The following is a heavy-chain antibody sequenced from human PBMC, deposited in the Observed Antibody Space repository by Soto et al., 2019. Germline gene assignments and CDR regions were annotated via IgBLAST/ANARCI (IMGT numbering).Heavy chain of an antibody. J-gene: IGHJ4*02. CDR2: ISGSGGST. V-gene: IGHV3-23*01. D-gene: IGHD3-22*01. Sequence: EVQLLESGGGLVQPGGSLRLSCAASGFTFSSYAMSWVRQAPGKGLEWVSAISGSGGSTYYADSVKGRFTISRDNSKNTLYLQMNSLRAEDTAVYYCANDISRGLGRSGYFYWGQGTLVTVSS. CDR1: GFTFSSYA. CDR3: ANDISRGLGRSGYFY.